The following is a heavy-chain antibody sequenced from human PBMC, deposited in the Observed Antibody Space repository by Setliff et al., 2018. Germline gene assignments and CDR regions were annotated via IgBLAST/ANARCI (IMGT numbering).Heavy chain of an antibody. J-gene: IGHJ4*02. CDR2: FDPEDGKT. CDR3: ATSVSWIQLVLYPQGHPEPFDY. CDR1: GYTFTSYY. D-gene: IGHD5-18*01. V-gene: IGHV1-24*01. Sequence: ASVKVSCKASGYTFTSYYIHWVRQAPGKGLEWMGGFDPEDGKTIYAQKFQGRVTMTEDTSTDTAYMELSSLRSEDTAVYYCATSVSWIQLVLYPQGHPEPFDYWGQGTLVTVSS.